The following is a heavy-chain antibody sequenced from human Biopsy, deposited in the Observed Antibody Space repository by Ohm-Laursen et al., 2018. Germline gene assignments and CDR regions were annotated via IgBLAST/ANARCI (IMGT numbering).Heavy chain of an antibody. CDR2: IIPILGTV. V-gene: IGHV1-69*04. Sequence: SVKVSCKASGDTFTTSAISWVRQVPGQGLDWMGRIIPILGTVDYGQNFQGRITIRADTSTTFLELTSLRYDDTAVYYCASGDIGGIGLDVWGLGTTVTVSS. CDR3: ASGDIGGIGLDV. J-gene: IGHJ6*02. CDR1: GDTFTTSA. D-gene: IGHD3-10*01.